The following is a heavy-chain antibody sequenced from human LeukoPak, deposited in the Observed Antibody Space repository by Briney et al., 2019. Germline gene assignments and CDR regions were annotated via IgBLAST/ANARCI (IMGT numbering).Heavy chain of an antibody. CDR3: ARAVDYYDSSGRAAFDI. V-gene: IGHV1-46*01. CDR1: GYTFTSYY. CDR2: INPSGGST. D-gene: IGHD3-22*01. Sequence: ASVKVSCKASGYTFTSYYMHWVRQAPGQGLEWMGIINPSGGSTSYAQKFQGRVTMTRDTSTSTVYMELSSLRSEDTAVYYCARAVDYYDSSGRAAFDIWGQGTMVTVSS. J-gene: IGHJ3*02.